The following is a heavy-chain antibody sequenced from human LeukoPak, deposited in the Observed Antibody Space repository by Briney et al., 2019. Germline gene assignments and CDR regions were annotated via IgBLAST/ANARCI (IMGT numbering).Heavy chain of an antibody. V-gene: IGHV3-7*01. J-gene: IGHJ4*02. CDR1: GFTFSSYW. Sequence: GGSLRLSCAASGFTFSSYWMSWVRQAPGKGLEWVANIKQDGSEKYYVDSVKGRFTISRDNAKNSLYLQMNSLRAEDTAVYYCARDQAASQVYYFDYWGQGTLVTVSS. CDR3: ARDQAASQVYYFDY. CDR2: IKQDGSEK. D-gene: IGHD2-15*01.